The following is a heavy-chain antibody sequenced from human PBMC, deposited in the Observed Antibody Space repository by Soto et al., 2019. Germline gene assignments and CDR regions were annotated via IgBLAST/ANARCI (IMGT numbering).Heavy chain of an antibody. D-gene: IGHD2-2*01. CDR3: ARDIVVVPAAQNGGFWFDP. V-gene: IGHV4-34*01. Sequence: SETLSLTCAVYGGSFSGYCWSWIRQPPGKGLEWIGEINHSGSTNHNPSLKSRVTISVDTSKNQFSLKLSSVTAADTAVYYCARDIVVVPAAQNGGFWFDPWGQGTLVTVSS. CDR1: GGSFSGYC. CDR2: INHSGST. J-gene: IGHJ5*02.